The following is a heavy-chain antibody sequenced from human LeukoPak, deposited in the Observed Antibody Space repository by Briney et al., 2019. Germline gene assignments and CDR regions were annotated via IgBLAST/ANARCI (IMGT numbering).Heavy chain of an antibody. CDR1: GYTFTSYG. Sequence: ASVKVSRKASGYTFTSYGISWVRQAPGQGLEWMGWISAYNGNTNYAQKLQGRVTMTTDTSTSTAYMELRSLRSDDTAVYYCARDQWSGCSGGSCYAGYWGQGTLVTVSS. V-gene: IGHV1-18*01. D-gene: IGHD2-15*01. CDR3: ARDQWSGCSGGSCYAGY. CDR2: ISAYNGNT. J-gene: IGHJ4*02.